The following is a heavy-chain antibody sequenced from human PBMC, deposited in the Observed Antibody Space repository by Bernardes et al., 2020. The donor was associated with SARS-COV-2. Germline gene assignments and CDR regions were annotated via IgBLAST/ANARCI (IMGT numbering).Heavy chain of an antibody. Sequence: RGSLTPSCVASAFTFSNHRFSWFRHAPGKWLEWVSSIFGAGTYINYGDSVRGRFTTSRDNTRTSVFLQMESLRAQDTAVYYGARDVGGTDWRFGFDVWGPGTMVHVSS. CDR1: AFTFSNHR. CDR2: IFGAGTYI. J-gene: IGHJ3*01. V-gene: IGHV3-21*01. CDR3: ARDVGGTDWRFGFDV. D-gene: IGHD3-9*01.